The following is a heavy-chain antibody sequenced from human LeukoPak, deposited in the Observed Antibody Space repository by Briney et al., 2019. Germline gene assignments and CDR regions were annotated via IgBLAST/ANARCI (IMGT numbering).Heavy chain of an antibody. D-gene: IGHD3-3*01. J-gene: IGHJ4*02. CDR3: AAITIFGVEPFDY. CDR2: INSDGSST. Sequence: QSGGSLRLSCAASGFTFSSYWMHWVRQAPGKGLVWVPRINSDGSSTSYADSVKGRFTISRDNAKNTLYLQMNSLRAEDTAVYYCAAITIFGVEPFDYWGQGTLVTVSS. CDR1: GFTFSSYW. V-gene: IGHV3-74*01.